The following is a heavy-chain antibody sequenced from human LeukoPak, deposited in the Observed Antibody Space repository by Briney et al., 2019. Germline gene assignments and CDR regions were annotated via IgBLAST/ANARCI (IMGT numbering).Heavy chain of an antibody. D-gene: IGHD2-15*01. V-gene: IGHV1-69*08. J-gene: IGHJ3*02. CDR1: GDTFIPYT. Sequence: GASVKVSCKASGDTFIPYTFSWVRQAPGQGLEWMGRIIPILGTANYAQKFQGRVTITADKSTSTAYMELSSLRSEDTAVYYCASWMEELLDAFDIWGQGTMVTVSS. CDR2: IIPILGTA. CDR3: ASWMEELLDAFDI.